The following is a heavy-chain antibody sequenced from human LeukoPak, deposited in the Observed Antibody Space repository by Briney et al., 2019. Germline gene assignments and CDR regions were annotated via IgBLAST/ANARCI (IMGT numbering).Heavy chain of an antibody. CDR1: GYTFTSYD. D-gene: IGHD3-3*01. J-gene: IGHJ6*02. Sequence: ASVKVSCKASGYTFTSYDINWVRQDTGQGLEWMGWMNPNSGNTGYAQKFQGRVTMTRNTSISTAYMELSSLRSEDTAVYYCARSPTYYDFWSGYWTPYGMDVWGQGTTVTVSS. CDR2: MNPNSGNT. CDR3: ARSPTYYDFWSGYWTPYGMDV. V-gene: IGHV1-8*01.